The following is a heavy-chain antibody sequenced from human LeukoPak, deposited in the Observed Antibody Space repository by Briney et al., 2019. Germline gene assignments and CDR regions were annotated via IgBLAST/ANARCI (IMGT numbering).Heavy chain of an antibody. J-gene: IGHJ3*02. CDR1: GGSISSYH. CDR2: TYSSGST. Sequence: SETLSLTCTVSGGSISSYHWNWIRQPPGKGLECIGYTYSSGSTNYNPSLKSRVTISVDTSKNQFSLKLSSVTAADTAVYYCARARNYYDSSGFYYEGDAFDIWGQGTMVTVSS. D-gene: IGHD3-22*01. CDR3: ARARNYYDSSGFYYEGDAFDI. V-gene: IGHV4-59*01.